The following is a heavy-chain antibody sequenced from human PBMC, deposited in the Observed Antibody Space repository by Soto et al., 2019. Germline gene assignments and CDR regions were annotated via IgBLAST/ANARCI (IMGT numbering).Heavy chain of an antibody. Sequence: SETLSLTCTVSGGSISSGGYYWSWIRQHPGKGLEWIGYIYYSGSTYYNPSLKSRVTISVDTSKNQFSLKLSSVTAADTAVYYCARDLIAARQHGGAGWFDPWGQGTLVTVSS. CDR2: IYYSGST. CDR1: GGSISSGGYY. J-gene: IGHJ5*02. V-gene: IGHV4-31*03. D-gene: IGHD6-6*01. CDR3: ARDLIAARQHGGAGWFDP.